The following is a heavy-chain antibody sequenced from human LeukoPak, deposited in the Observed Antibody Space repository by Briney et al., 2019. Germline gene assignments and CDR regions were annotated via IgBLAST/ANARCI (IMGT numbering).Heavy chain of an antibody. J-gene: IGHJ4*02. V-gene: IGHV5-51*01. CDR1: GYSFTSYW. CDR2: IYPGDTDT. Sequence: GESLKISCRGSGYSFTSYWIGWVRQMPGKGLEWMGIIYPGDTDTRYSPSFQGQVTISADKSISTAYLQWSSLKASDTAMYYCARIGFGYSYVFDYWGQGTLVTVSS. CDR3: ARIGFGYSYVFDY. D-gene: IGHD5-18*01.